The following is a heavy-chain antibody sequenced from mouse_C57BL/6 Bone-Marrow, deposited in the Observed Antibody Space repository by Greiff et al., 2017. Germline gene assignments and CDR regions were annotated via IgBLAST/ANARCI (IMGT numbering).Heavy chain of an antibody. CDR2: ISSGGDYI. D-gene: IGHD1-1*01. Sequence: EVMLVESGEGLVKPGGSLKLSCAASGFTFSSYAMSWVRQTPEKRLEWVAYISSGGDYIYYADTVKGRFTISRDNARNTLYLQMSSLKSEDTAMYYCTRDDYYGRGRFDDWGQGTTLTVSS. J-gene: IGHJ2*01. V-gene: IGHV5-9-1*02. CDR3: TRDDYYGRGRFDD. CDR1: GFTFSSYA.